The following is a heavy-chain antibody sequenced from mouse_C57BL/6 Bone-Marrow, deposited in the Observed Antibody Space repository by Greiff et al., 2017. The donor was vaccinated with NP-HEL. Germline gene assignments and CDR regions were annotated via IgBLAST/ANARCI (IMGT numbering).Heavy chain of an antibody. CDR1: GFTFSDYY. D-gene: IGHD2-4*01. CDR3: AREQGYDYDGYYFDY. Sequence: EVQLVESEGGLVQPGSSMKLSCTASGFTFSDYYMAWVRQVPEKGLEWVANINYDGSSTYYLDSLKSRFIISRDNAKNILYRQMSSLKSEDTATYYWAREQGYDYDGYYFDYWGQGTTLTVSS. J-gene: IGHJ2*01. CDR2: INYDGSST. V-gene: IGHV5-16*01.